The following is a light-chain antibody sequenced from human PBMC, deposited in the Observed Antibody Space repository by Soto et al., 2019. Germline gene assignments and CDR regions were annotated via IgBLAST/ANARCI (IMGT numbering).Light chain of an antibody. CDR1: QSVSSN. J-gene: IGKJ1*01. V-gene: IGKV3-15*01. CDR3: QQYGNWPRT. Sequence: EIVMTQSPATLSVSPGERATLPCRASQSVSSNLAWFQQKPGQAPRLLIFDASTRATGIPVRFSGSGSGTEFSLTISSLQSEDLAVSYCQQYGNWPRTFGQGTKVEIK. CDR2: DAS.